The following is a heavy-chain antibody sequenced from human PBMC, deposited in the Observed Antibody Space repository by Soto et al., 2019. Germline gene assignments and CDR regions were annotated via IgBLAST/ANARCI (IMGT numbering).Heavy chain of an antibody. J-gene: IGHJ2*01. V-gene: IGHV3-53*01. CDR3: ATGPSAAAPLSDWYFDL. Sequence: PGGSLRLSCAASGFTGSRNYVSWVRQAPGKGLAWVSLSYSGGTTDYADSVKGRFTISRDNSKNRLYLQMNSLRAEDTAVYYCATGPSAAAPLSDWYFDLWGRGTLVTVSS. CDR1: GFTGSRNY. D-gene: IGHD2-2*01. CDR2: SYSGGTT.